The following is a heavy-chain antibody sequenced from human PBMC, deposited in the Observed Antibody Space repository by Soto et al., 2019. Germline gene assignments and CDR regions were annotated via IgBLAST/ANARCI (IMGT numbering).Heavy chain of an antibody. D-gene: IGHD3-10*01. CDR1: GFTFSSYS. V-gene: IGHV3-21*01. Sequence: GGSLRLSCAASGFTFSSYSMNWVRQAPGKGLEWVSSISSSSSYIYYADSVKGRFTISRDNAKNSLYLQMNSLRAEDTAVYYCARVVPAAGTKSYYYYMDVWGKGTTVTVSS. CDR3: ARVVPAAGTKSYYYYMDV. J-gene: IGHJ6*03. CDR2: ISSSSSYI.